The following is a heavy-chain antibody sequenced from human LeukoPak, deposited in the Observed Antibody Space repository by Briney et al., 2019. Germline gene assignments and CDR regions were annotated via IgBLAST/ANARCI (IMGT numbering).Heavy chain of an antibody. V-gene: IGHV1-2*06. CDR1: GYTFTGYY. J-gene: IGHJ4*02. Sequence: ASVKVSCKASGYTFTGYYMHWVRQAPGQGLEWMGRINPNSGGTNYAQKFQGRVTMTRDTSISTAYMELSRLRSDDTAVYYCARINSGDYVWGSYRYPFDYWGQGTLVTVSS. D-gene: IGHD3-16*02. CDR3: ARINSGDYVWGSYRYPFDY. CDR2: INPNSGGT.